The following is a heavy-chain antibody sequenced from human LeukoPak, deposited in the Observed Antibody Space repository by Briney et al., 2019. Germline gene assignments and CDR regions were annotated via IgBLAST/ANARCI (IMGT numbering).Heavy chain of an antibody. Sequence: PGGSLRLSCAASGFTFRSYRMSWVRQAPGKGLEWVANIKEDANEEYYVDSVRGRFIISRDNAKNSLFLQLYSLRADDTAVYYCARAGYCTSNSCYSPNFYYMDVWGKGTTVTVSS. CDR1: GFTFRSYR. D-gene: IGHD2-2*01. CDR3: ARAGYCTSNSCYSPNFYYMDV. CDR2: IKEDANEE. J-gene: IGHJ6*03. V-gene: IGHV3-7*01.